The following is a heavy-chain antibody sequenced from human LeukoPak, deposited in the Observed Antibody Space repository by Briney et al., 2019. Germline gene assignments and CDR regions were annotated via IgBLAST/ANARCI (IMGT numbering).Heavy chain of an antibody. CDR1: GFTFSSYA. D-gene: IGHD3-22*01. CDR3: AKAGQYYYDSSGYSNYYYMDV. Sequence: GGSLRLSCAASGFTFSSYAMSWVRQAPGKGLEWVSAISGSGGSTYYADSVKGRFTISRDNSKNTLYLQMNSLRAEATAVYYCAKAGQYYYDSSGYSNYYYMDVWGKGTTVTVSS. V-gene: IGHV3-23*01. J-gene: IGHJ6*03. CDR2: ISGSGGST.